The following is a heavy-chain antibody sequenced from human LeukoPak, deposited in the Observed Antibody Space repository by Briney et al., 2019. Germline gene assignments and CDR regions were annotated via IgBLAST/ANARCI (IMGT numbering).Heavy chain of an antibody. V-gene: IGHV3-20*04. CDR3: ASFGSNYDILTGDY. CDR2: INWNGGST. D-gene: IGHD3-9*01. J-gene: IGHJ4*02. CDR1: GFTFDDYG. Sequence: RPGGSLRLSCADSGFTFDDYGMSWVRQAPGKGLEWVSGINWNGGSTGYADSAKGRFTISRDNAKNSLYLQMNSLRAEDTALYYCASFGSNYDILTGDYWGQGTLVTVSS.